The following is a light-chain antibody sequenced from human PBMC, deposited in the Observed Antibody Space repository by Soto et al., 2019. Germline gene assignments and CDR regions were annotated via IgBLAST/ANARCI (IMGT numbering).Light chain of an antibody. CDR2: DAS. CDR1: QSVSSY. J-gene: IGKJ3*01. Sequence: EIVLTQSTATLSLSPGERATLSCRASQSVSSYLAWYQQKPGQAPRLRISDASNRSTGIPARFSGSGSGTELCLTISSLEPEDFAVYCCQQRSNWLFTFGPGTKVDIK. V-gene: IGKV3-11*01. CDR3: QQRSNWLFT.